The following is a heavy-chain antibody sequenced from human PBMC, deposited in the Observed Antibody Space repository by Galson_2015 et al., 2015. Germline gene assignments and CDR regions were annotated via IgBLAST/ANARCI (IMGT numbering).Heavy chain of an antibody. V-gene: IGHV3-15*01. CDR3: TTDPGCSAGRCSVSF. J-gene: IGHJ4*02. CDR2: VKRKTDGATT. CDR1: GFTFGNAG. D-gene: IGHD2-15*01. Sequence: SLRLSCAVAGFTFGNAGITWGRQAAGKGMGWDVRVKRKTDGATTDYAAPVKCRFTISRDDSKNTLYLQMNSLKNEDTAVYYCTTDPGCSAGRCSVSFWGQGTLVTVSS.